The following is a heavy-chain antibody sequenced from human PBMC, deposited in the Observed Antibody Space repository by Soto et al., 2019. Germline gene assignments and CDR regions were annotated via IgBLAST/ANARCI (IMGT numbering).Heavy chain of an antibody. CDR1: GYTFSDYA. Sequence: QVQLVQSGGEVKKPGASVKVSCQASGYTFSDYAISWVRQAPGQGLEWMGWISASTRNTDQAQNFQGRVIMTLDTSTNTAYMELRSLRSDDTAVYYCVRCYCSVVSCYACWHFDLWGRGTLFTVSS. V-gene: IGHV1-18*01. J-gene: IGHJ2*01. D-gene: IGHD2-15*01. CDR3: VRCYCSVVSCYACWHFDL. CDR2: ISASTRNT.